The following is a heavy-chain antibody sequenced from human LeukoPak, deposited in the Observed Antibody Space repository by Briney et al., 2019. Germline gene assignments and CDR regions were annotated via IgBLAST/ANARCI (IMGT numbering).Heavy chain of an antibody. CDR2: SYYSGST. Sequence: PSETLSLTCTVSGCSISSGDYYWGWIRQPPGKGLEWIVYSYYSGSTYYNPSLKSRVTISVDTSKNQFYLKMSSVTAADTAVYYCARGPYSNYGQFDYWGQGTLVTVSS. D-gene: IGHD4-11*01. J-gene: IGHJ4*02. CDR1: GCSISSGDYY. CDR3: ARGPYSNYGQFDY. V-gene: IGHV4-30-4*08.